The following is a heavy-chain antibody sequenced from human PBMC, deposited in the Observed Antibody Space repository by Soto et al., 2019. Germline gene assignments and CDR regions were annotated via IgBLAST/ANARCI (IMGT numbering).Heavy chain of an antibody. J-gene: IGHJ6*02. Sequence: PSETLSLTCTVSGSIRSYYWSWIRQPPGKGLEWIGNIYYSGSAHYSPSLRSRVTISVDTSKNQFSLKLSSVTAADTAVYYCARGYSTSWAPYYSGMDVWGQGTTVTVS. D-gene: IGHD1-26*01. V-gene: IGHV4-59*01. CDR3: ARGYSTSWAPYYSGMDV. CDR2: IYYSGSA. CDR1: GSIRSYY.